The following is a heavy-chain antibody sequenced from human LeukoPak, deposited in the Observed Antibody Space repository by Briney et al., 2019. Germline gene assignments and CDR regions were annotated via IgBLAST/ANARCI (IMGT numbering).Heavy chain of an antibody. J-gene: IGHJ2*01. D-gene: IGHD3-22*01. CDR2: ISSGSIHI. CDR3: ATTPGGDTTGYYPWYFDL. CDR1: GFTFSSYS. V-gene: IGHV3-21*01. Sequence: GGSLRLSCAASGFTFSSYSMNWVRQAPGKGLEWVSSISSGSIHIYYADSVQGRFTISKDNAKSSLYLQMNGLRAEDTAIYYCATTPGGDTTGYYPWYFDLWGRGTLVTVSS.